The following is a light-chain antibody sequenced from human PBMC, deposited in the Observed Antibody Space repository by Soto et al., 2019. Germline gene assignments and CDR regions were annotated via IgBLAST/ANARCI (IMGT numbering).Light chain of an antibody. CDR1: QSVSSN. CDR3: QQSKNRPPLT. Sequence: EIVMTQSPATLSASPGERATLSCRASQSVSSNFDWYQQKPGQAPRLLIYDASTRATGIPVRFSGSGSGTEFTLTISSLQSEESAVSYCQQSKNRPPLTFGGGTRVEI. CDR2: DAS. V-gene: IGKV3-15*01. J-gene: IGKJ4*01.